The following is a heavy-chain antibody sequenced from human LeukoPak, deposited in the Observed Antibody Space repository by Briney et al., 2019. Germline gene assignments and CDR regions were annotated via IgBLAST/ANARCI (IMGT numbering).Heavy chain of an antibody. CDR1: GFTFGGFN. CDR3: AKAILDWHDAFDV. CDR2: ISSSSSYI. Sequence: GGSLRLSCAASGFTFGGFNMNWVRQAPGLGLEWVASISSSSSYIYNADSVKGRFTISRDNAKNSLYLQMNSLRSEDTAFYYCAKAILDWHDAFDVWGQGTMVTVSS. V-gene: IGHV3-21*04. J-gene: IGHJ3*01. D-gene: IGHD3/OR15-3a*01.